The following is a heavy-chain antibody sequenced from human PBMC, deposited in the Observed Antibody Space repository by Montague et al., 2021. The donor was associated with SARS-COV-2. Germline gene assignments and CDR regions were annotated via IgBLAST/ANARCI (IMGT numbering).Heavy chain of an antibody. CDR1: GFTFSSHW. V-gene: IGHV3-74*01. CDR3: ATDRTVAPGYGFDP. CDR2: INTDGTIT. Sequence: SLRLSCAASGFTFSSHWMHWVRQLPGKGLLWVSRINTDGTITNYADSVKGRFTISRDNAKNPMYLQMNSLRVEDTAVYYCATDRTVAPGYGFDPWGQGTLVTVSS. J-gene: IGHJ5*02. D-gene: IGHD3-9*01.